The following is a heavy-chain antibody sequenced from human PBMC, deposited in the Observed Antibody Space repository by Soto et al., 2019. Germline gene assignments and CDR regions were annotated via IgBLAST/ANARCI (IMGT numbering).Heavy chain of an antibody. CDR3: HLDHFDY. CDR1: GFTFSSYG. Sequence: SGGSLRLSCAASGFTFSSYGMHWVRQAPGKGLEWVAVISYDGSNKYYADSVKGRFTISRDNSKNTLYLQMNSLRAEDTAVYYCHLDHFDYWGQGTLVTVSS. J-gene: IGHJ4*02. D-gene: IGHD1-1*01. CDR2: ISYDGSNK. V-gene: IGHV3-30*03.